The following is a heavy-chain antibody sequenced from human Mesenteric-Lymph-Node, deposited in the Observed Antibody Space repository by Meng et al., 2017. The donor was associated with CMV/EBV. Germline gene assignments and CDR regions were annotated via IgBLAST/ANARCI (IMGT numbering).Heavy chain of an antibody. CDR2: IYYSGST. D-gene: IGHD5-18*01. Sequence: SETLSLTCIVSGGSISSGGYHWGWIRQPPGKGLEWIGSIYYSGSTYYNPSLKSRVTTSVDTSKNQFSLKLNSVTAADTAVYRCARHGPWMQPWVLGPVEYWGQGTLVTVSS. CDR3: ARHGPWMQPWVLGPVEY. J-gene: IGHJ4*02. CDR1: GGSISSGGYH. V-gene: IGHV4-39*01.